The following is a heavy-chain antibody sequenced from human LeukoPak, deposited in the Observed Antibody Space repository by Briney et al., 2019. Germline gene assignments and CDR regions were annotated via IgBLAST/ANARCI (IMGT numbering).Heavy chain of an antibody. CDR3: ARGVHFDWLAHYSMDV. J-gene: IGHJ6*03. Sequence: SETLSLTCAVYGGSFSGYYWSWIRQPPGKGLEWIGEINHSGSTNYNPSLKSRVTISVDTSKNQFSLKLSSVTAADTAVYYCARGVHFDWLAHYSMDVWGKGTTVTVSS. CDR1: GGSFSGYY. CDR2: INHSGST. V-gene: IGHV4-34*01. D-gene: IGHD3-9*01.